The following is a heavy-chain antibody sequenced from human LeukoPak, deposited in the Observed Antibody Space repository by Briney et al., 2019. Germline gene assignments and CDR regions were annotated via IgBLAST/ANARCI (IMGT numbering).Heavy chain of an antibody. D-gene: IGHD3-10*01. Sequence: SETLSLTCTVSGGSISSYYWSWIRQPPGKGLEWIGYIYYSGSTNYNPSLKSRVTISVDTSKNQFSLKLSSVTAADTAVYYCARETRGYMDVWGKGTTVTVSS. J-gene: IGHJ6*03. CDR3: ARETRGYMDV. CDR1: GGSISSYY. V-gene: IGHV4-59*01. CDR2: IYYSGST.